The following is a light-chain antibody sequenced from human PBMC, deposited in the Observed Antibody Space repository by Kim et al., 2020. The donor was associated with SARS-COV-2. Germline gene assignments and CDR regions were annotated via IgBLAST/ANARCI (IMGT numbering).Light chain of an antibody. Sequence: LTQPASVSGSPGQSITISCTGTSSDDGSYNLVSWYQQHPGKAPKLMIYEGSKRPSGVSNRFSGSKSGNTASLTISGLQAEDEADYYCCSYAGSSTYVFGTGTKVTVL. CDR1: SSDDGSYNL. V-gene: IGLV2-23*01. CDR2: EGS. CDR3: CSYAGSSTYV. J-gene: IGLJ1*01.